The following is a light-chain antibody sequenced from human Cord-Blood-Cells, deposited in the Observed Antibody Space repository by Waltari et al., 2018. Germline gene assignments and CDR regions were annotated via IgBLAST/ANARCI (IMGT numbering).Light chain of an antibody. CDR2: DNN. CDR3: AAWDDSLSGWV. V-gene: IGLV1-51*01. CDR1: SSNIGNNY. J-gene: IGLJ3*02. Sequence: QSVLTQPPSVSAAPGQKVTISCSGSSSNIGNNYVSWYQQLPGTAPKLLIYDNNKRPSGIPDRFSGSKSGTSATLAISGLRSEDEADYYCAAWDDSLSGWVFGGGTKLTVL.